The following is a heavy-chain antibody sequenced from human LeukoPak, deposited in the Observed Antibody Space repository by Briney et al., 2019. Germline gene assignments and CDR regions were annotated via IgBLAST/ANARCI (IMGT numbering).Heavy chain of an antibody. CDR2: VTYSGAPT. Sequence: PGGPLRLSCAASGFTFSYYAMSWVRQAPGKGLEWVSAVTYSGAPTYYADSVKGRFTISRDNAKNSLYLQMNSLRDEDTAVYYCARDEPAAIMGIDYWGQGTLVTVSS. D-gene: IGHD2-2*02. CDR3: ARDEPAAIMGIDY. V-gene: IGHV3-23*01. CDR1: GFTFSYYA. J-gene: IGHJ4*02.